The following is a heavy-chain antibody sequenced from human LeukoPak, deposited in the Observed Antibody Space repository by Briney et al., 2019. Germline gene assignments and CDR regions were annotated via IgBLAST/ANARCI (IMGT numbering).Heavy chain of an antibody. CDR2: IYYNGST. V-gene: IGHV4-59*08. Sequence: PSETQSLTCTVSGGSISSYYWSWIRQPPGKGLEWIGYIYYNGSTNYNPSLKSRVTISVDTSKNQFSLKLSSVTAADAAVYYCARHACGYSAYPFDTWGQGTLVTVSS. CDR1: GGSISSYY. J-gene: IGHJ4*02. CDR3: ARHACGYSAYPFDT. D-gene: IGHD5-12*01.